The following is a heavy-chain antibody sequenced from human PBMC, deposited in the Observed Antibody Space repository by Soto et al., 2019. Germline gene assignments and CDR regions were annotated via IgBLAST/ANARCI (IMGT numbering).Heavy chain of an antibody. CDR1: GGSISSGGYY. V-gene: IGHV4-31*11. CDR2: IYYSGST. CDR3: ARPIGGGYDSQYFYGMDV. D-gene: IGHD5-12*01. Sequence: TLSLTCAVSGGSISSGGYYWSWIRQHPGKGLEWIGYIYYSGSTYYNPSLKSRVTISVDTSKNQFFLNLSSVTDADTAVYYCARPIGGGYDSQYFYGMDVWGQGTTVTVSS. J-gene: IGHJ6*02.